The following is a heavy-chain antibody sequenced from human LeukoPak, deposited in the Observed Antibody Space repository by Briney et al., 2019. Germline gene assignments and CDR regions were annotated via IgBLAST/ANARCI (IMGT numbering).Heavy chain of an antibody. V-gene: IGHV3-74*01. CDR3: ARGGSDTAMAHDY. D-gene: IGHD5-18*01. CDR2: INRDGSRT. J-gene: IGHJ4*02. Sequence: PGGSLRLSCAASGFTFSNHWMHWVRQAPGKGLMWDSRINRDGSRTDYADSVKGRFTISRDDAKNTLYLQVNSLRAEDTAVYFCARGGSDTAMAHDYWGQGTLVTVSS. CDR1: GFTFSNHW.